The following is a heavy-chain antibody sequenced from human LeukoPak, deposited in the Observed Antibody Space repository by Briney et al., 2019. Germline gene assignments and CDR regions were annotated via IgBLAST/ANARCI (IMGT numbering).Heavy chain of an antibody. V-gene: IGHV1-18*01. CDR2: ISAYNGNT. Sequence: ASVKVSCKASGYTFSTYGISWLRQGPGQGLEWMGWISAYNGNTNYAQKLQGRVTMTTDTSTSTAYMELGSLRSDDTAVYYCARDLIVATNRPPVLEYWGQGTLVTVSS. J-gene: IGHJ4*02. CDR1: GYTFSTYG. CDR3: ARDLIVATNRPPVLEY. D-gene: IGHD5-12*01.